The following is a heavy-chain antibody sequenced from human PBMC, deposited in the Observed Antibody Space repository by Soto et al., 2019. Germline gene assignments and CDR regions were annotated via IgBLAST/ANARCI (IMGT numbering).Heavy chain of an antibody. CDR1: GFTFSSYG. D-gene: IGHD2-2*01. Sequence: GGSLRLSCAASGFTFSSYGMHWVLQAPGKGLEWVAVIWYDGSNKYYADSVKGRFTISRDNSKNTLYLQMNSLRAEDTAVYYCARNPSSPAQYYFDYWGQGTLVTVSS. J-gene: IGHJ4*02. CDR3: ARNPSSPAQYYFDY. CDR2: IWYDGSNK. V-gene: IGHV3-33*01.